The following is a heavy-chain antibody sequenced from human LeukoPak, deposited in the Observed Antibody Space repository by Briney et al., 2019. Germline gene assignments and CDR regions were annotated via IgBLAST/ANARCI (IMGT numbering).Heavy chain of an antibody. Sequence: PGGSLRLSCAASGFTFSNYWVHWVRQAPGKGLVWVSRINPDGSTINYADSVKGRFTISRDNAKNTLYLQMNSLRAEDTAVYYCARDKYGGNSNAFDIWGQGTLVSVSS. CDR1: GFTFSNYW. D-gene: IGHD4-23*01. CDR3: ARDKYGGNSNAFDI. J-gene: IGHJ3*02. V-gene: IGHV3-74*01. CDR2: INPDGSTI.